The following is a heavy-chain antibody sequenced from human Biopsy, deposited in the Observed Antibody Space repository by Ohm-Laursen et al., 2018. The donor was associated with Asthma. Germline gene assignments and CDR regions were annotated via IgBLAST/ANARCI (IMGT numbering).Heavy chain of an antibody. V-gene: IGHV1-18*01. D-gene: IGHD3-10*01. J-gene: IGHJ6*02. Sequence: SAKVSCTTSVYTFNSAGITWVRQAPRQGLESMGWISVYNGNTKVAQKLQDRVTMITDTSTSTAYMELRSLRSDDTAVYFCARAVDYSHYYGIDVWGQGTTVTVS. CDR1: VYTFNSAG. CDR2: ISVYNGNT. CDR3: ARAVDYSHYYGIDV.